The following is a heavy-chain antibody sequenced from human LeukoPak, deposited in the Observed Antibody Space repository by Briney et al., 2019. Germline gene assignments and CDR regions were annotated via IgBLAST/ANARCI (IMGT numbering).Heavy chain of an antibody. V-gene: IGHV1-2*02. D-gene: IGHD3-3*01. Sequence: ASVKVSCKASGYTFTGYYMHWVRQAPGQGLEWMGWINPNSGGTNYAQKFQGRVTMTRDTSISTAYMELSRLRSDDTAAYYCARAGVLRFLEWLSPGDYWGQGTLVTVSS. CDR2: INPNSGGT. CDR3: ARAGVLRFLEWLSPGDY. J-gene: IGHJ4*02. CDR1: GYTFTGYY.